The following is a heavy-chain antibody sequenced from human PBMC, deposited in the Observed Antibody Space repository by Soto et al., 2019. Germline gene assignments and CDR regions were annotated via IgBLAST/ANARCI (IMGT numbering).Heavy chain of an antibody. V-gene: IGHV4-34*01. CDR1: GGSFSGYY. Sequence: QVQLQQWGAGLLKPSETLSLTCAVYGGSFSGYYWSWIRQPPGKGLEWIAEINQSGSPNYHPSLKRRVIIRVETSKNQFSLQVNSVTVGDTAIYCCARRVLPADIGYWGQGALVTVSS. D-gene: IGHD2-2*01. CDR3: ARRVLPADIGY. J-gene: IGHJ4*02. CDR2: INQSGSP.